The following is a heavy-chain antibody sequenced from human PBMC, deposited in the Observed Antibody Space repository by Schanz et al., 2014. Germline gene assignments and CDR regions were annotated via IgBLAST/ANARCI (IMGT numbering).Heavy chain of an antibody. V-gene: IGHV3-21*05. Sequence: VQLVESGGGVVQFGRSLRLSCVASGFTFSSYGMHWVRQAPGKGLEWVSYISGTTTYTNYADSVKGRFTISRDNAKNSLYLQMNSLRAEDTALYYCAIIGVMVAVAGTRADYWGQGTLVTVSS. CDR2: ISGTTTYT. CDR3: AIIGVMVAVAGTRADY. D-gene: IGHD6-19*01. J-gene: IGHJ4*02. CDR1: GFTFSSYG.